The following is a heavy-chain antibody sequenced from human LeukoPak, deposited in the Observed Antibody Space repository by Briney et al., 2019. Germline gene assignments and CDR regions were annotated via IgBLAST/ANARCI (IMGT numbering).Heavy chain of an antibody. CDR1: GFTFGDCA. Sequence: GGSLRLSCTASGFTFGDCAMSWFRQAPGKGLEWVGFIRSKAYGGTTEYAASVKGRFTISRDDSKSIAYLQMNSLKTEDTAVYYCTRRSSNIDYWGQGTLVTVSS. CDR3: TRRSSNIDY. D-gene: IGHD4-11*01. J-gene: IGHJ4*02. CDR2: IRSKAYGGTT. V-gene: IGHV3-49*03.